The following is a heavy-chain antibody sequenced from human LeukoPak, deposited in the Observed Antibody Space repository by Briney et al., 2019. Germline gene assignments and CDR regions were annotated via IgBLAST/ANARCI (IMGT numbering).Heavy chain of an antibody. CDR2: IYTSGST. Sequence: SETLSLTCTVSGGSISSYYWSWIRQPAGKGLVWIGRIYTSGSTNYNPSLKSRVTMSVDTSKNQFSLKLSSVTAADTAVYYCARGVVAATRFDYWGQGTLVTVSS. CDR3: ARGVVAATRFDY. V-gene: IGHV4-4*07. D-gene: IGHD2-15*01. CDR1: GGSISSYY. J-gene: IGHJ4*02.